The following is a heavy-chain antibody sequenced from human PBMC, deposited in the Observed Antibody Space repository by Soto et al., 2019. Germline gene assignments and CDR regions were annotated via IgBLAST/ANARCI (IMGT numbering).Heavy chain of an antibody. CDR3: AKLGRGAMITFGGVIGPWAFDI. Sequence: PGGSLRLSCAASGFTFSSRGMHWVRQAPGKGLEWVAVIWYDGSNKYYADSVKGRFTISRDNSKNTLYLQMNSLRAEDTAVYYCAKLGRGAMITFGGVIGPWAFDIWGQGTMVTVSS. D-gene: IGHD3-16*02. CDR2: IWYDGSNK. J-gene: IGHJ3*02. CDR1: GFTFSSRG. V-gene: IGHV3-33*06.